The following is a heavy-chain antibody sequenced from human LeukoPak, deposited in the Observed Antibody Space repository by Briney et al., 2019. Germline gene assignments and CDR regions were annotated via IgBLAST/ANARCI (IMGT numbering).Heavy chain of an antibody. Sequence: GASVTVSCKASGYTFTSYAMNWVRQAPGQGLEWMGLINTNTGNPTYAQGFTGRFVFSLDTSVSTAYLQISSLKAEDTAGYYCARGGAVCSGGKYYYYYMDVWGKGTTVTVPS. D-gene: IGHD3-3*01. CDR3: ARGGAVCSGGKYYYYYMDV. J-gene: IGHJ6*03. CDR2: INTNTGNP. CDR1: GYTFTSYA. V-gene: IGHV7-4-1*02.